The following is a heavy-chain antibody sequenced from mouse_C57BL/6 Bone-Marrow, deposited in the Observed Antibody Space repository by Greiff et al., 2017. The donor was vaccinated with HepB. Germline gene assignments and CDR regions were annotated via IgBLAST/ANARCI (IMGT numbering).Heavy chain of an antibody. CDR1: GYAFSSSW. D-gene: IGHD1-1*01. CDR3: ARSPITTVVVPYYFDY. CDR2: IYPGDGDT. V-gene: IGHV1-82*01. Sequence: VQLQQSGPELVKPGASVKISCKASGYAFSSSWMNWVKQRPGKGLEWIGRIYPGDGDTNYNGKFKGKATLTADKSSSTAYMQLSSLTSEDSAVYFCARSPITTVVVPYYFDYWGQGTTLTVSS. J-gene: IGHJ2*01.